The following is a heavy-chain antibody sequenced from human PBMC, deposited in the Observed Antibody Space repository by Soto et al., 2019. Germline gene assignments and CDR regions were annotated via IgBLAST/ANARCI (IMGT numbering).Heavy chain of an antibody. CDR2: VLYGGNP. Sequence: QLQLQESGPGLVRPSETLSLICTVSGDSSVGSDHYWGWVRQPPGRNLEWLGSVLYGGNPQFNPSLKSRVTVSADTSNNQFSLSLPSVTVADTATYYGARHSDRGARIQGFDSWGQGTLVTVS. J-gene: IGHJ4*02. CDR3: ARHSDRGARIQGFDS. D-gene: IGHD1-26*01. CDR1: GDSSVGSDHY. V-gene: IGHV4-39*01.